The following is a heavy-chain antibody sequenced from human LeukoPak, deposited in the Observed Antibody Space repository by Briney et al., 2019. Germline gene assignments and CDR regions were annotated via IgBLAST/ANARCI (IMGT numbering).Heavy chain of an antibody. V-gene: IGHV1-69*01. D-gene: IGHD2-2*01. CDR2: IIPIFGTA. CDR1: GGTFSSYA. J-gene: IGHJ4*02. CDR3: ARGVPAAMMGVYYFDY. Sequence: SVKVSCKASGGTFSSYAISWVRQAPGQGLEWMGGIIPIFGTANYAQKFQGRVTITADESTSTAYMELSSLRSEDTAVYYCARGVPAAMMGVYYFDYWGQGTLVTVSS.